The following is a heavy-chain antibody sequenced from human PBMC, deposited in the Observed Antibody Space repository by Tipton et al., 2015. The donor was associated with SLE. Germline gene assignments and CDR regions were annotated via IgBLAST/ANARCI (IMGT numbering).Heavy chain of an antibody. Sequence: TLSLTCAVSGGSISSGGYSWSWIRQPPGKGLEWIGYIYHSGSTYYNPSLKSRVTISVDTSKNQFSLKLSSVTAADTAVYYCARGRDITMIVVVANDAFDICGKGTMVTVSS. J-gene: IGHJ3*02. CDR2: IYHSGST. CDR1: GGSISSGGYS. D-gene: IGHD3-22*01. CDR3: ARGRDITMIVVVANDAFDI. V-gene: IGHV4-30-2*01.